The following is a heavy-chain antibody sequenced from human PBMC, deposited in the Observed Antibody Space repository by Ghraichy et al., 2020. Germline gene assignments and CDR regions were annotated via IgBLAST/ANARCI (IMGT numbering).Heavy chain of an antibody. D-gene: IGHD3-10*01. Sequence: LSLTCAASGFTFSSYSMNWVRQAPGKGLEWVSYISSSSSTIYYADSVKGRFTISRDNAKNSLYLQMNSLRAEDTAVYYCARDGSGSLNDYWGQGTLVTVSS. CDR3: ARDGSGSLNDY. CDR1: GFTFSSYS. J-gene: IGHJ4*02. V-gene: IGHV3-48*01. CDR2: ISSSSSTI.